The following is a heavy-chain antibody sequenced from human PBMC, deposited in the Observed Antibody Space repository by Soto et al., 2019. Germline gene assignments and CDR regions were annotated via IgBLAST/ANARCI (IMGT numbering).Heavy chain of an antibody. Sequence: QVQLVESGGGVVQPGRSLRLSCAASGFTFSSYGMHWVRQAPGKGLEWVAVISYDGSNKYYADSVKGRFTISRDNSKNTLYLQMNSPRAEDTAVYYCAKSLVIKLSDFIDYWGQGTLVTVSS. CDR2: ISYDGSNK. V-gene: IGHV3-30*18. CDR1: GFTFSSYG. D-gene: IGHD3-9*01. CDR3: AKSLVIKLSDFIDY. J-gene: IGHJ4*02.